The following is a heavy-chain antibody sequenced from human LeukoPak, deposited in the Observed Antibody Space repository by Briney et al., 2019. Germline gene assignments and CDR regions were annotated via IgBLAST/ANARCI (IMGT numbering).Heavy chain of an antibody. CDR3: AKDGYGPMDV. D-gene: IGHD5-18*01. V-gene: IGHV3-23*01. CDR2: ISGSGAST. Sequence: GGSLRLSCAASGFTFSDYPMSWVRQAPGKGLEWVSLISGSGASTYYADSMKGRFTISRDNSKNTLYLQMNSLRAEDTAVYYCAKDGYGPMDVWGQGTTVTVSS. CDR1: GFTFSDYP. J-gene: IGHJ6*02.